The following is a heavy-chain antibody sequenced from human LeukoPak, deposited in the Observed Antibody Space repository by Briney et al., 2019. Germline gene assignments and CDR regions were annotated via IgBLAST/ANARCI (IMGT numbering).Heavy chain of an antibody. Sequence: SETLSLTCTVSGGSISSSSYYWGWIRQPPGKGLEWIGTIYYSGSTYYNPSLKSRVTISVDTSKNQFSLKLSSVTAADTAVYYCAVEMATILGDAFDIWGQGTMVTVSS. CDR1: GGSISSSSYY. CDR2: IYYSGST. J-gene: IGHJ3*02. D-gene: IGHD5-24*01. CDR3: AVEMATILGDAFDI. V-gene: IGHV4-39*07.